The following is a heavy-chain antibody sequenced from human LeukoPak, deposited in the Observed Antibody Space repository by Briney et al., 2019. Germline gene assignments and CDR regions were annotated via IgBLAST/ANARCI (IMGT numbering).Heavy chain of an antibody. CDR1: GYTFTGYY. J-gene: IGHJ4*02. CDR2: INPNSGGT. CDR3: ARMGRYCSGGSCSFDY. D-gene: IGHD2-15*01. V-gene: IGHV1-2*02. Sequence: ASVKVSCKASGYTFTGYYMHWVRQAPGQGLEWMGWINPNSGGTNYAQKFQGRVTMTRDTSISTAYMELSRLRSDGTAVYYCARMGRYCSGGSCSFDYWGQGTLVTVSS.